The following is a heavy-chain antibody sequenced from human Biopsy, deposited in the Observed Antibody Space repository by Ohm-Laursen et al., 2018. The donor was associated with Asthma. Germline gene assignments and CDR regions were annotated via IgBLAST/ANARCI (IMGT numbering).Heavy chain of an antibody. J-gene: IGHJ4*02. V-gene: IGHV1-69*01. CDR2: INYVFGTT. CDR1: GGTFNTYV. CDR3: ARKAGSCISRTCYSLDF. Sequence: SSVKVSCKPLGGTFNTYVIGWARQAPGQGLEWMGGINYVFGTTTYPQKFQDRVTITADDSTSTVYMELSSLRSEDTAVYYCARKAGSCISRTCYSLDFWGQGTLVTVSS. D-gene: IGHD2-2*01.